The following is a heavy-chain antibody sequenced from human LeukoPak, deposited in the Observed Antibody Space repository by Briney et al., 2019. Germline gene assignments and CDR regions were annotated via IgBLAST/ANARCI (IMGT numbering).Heavy chain of an antibody. V-gene: IGHV3-23*01. J-gene: IGHJ4*02. CDR2: ISASGDST. D-gene: IGHD4-17*01. CDR3: ARDYSTVTTFFDY. CDR1: GFTFSSYW. Sequence: GGSLRLSCAASGFTFSSYWMSWVRQAPGKGLEWVSAISASGDSTYYADSVKGRFTISRDNAKNSLYLQMNSLRAEDTAVYYCARDYSTVTTFFDYWGQGTLVTVYS.